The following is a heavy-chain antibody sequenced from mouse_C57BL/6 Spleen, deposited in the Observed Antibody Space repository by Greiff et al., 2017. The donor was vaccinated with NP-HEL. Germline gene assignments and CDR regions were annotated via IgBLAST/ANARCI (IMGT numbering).Heavy chain of an antibody. V-gene: IGHV14-4*01. CDR2: IDPENGDT. D-gene: IGHD1-1*01. J-gene: IGHJ4*01. CDR1: GFNIKDDY. CDR3: TTGYYGSRLGAMDY. Sequence: EVQLQQSGAELVRPGASVKLSCTASGFNIKDDYMHWVKQRPEQGLEWIGWIDPENGDTEYASKFQGKATITADTSSNTAYLQLSSLTSEDTAVYYCTTGYYGSRLGAMDYWGQGTSVTVSS.